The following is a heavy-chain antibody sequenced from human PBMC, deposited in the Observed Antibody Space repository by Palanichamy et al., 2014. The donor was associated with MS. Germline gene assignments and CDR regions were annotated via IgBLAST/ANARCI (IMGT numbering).Heavy chain of an antibody. J-gene: IGHJ1*01. CDR1: GFSFSPYW. D-gene: IGHD1-26*01. Sequence: EEQLVESGGGLVRPGGSLRLSCSASGFSFSPYWMHWVRQPPGKGLEWVSHISSDGSSTAYADSVKGRFTTSRDNARNTLYLQMNSLRAEDTAVYYCGRSDRVGETGFQLWGRGTLVVVSS. CDR2: ISSDGSST. V-gene: IGHV3-74*01. CDR3: GRSDRVGETGFQL.